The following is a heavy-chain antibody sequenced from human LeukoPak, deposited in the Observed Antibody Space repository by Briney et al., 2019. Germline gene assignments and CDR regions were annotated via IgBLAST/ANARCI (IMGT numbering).Heavy chain of an antibody. CDR2: IYNSGNS. CDR3: ARTYSNSPDY. J-gene: IGHJ4*02. D-gene: IGHD6-6*01. Sequence: SETLSLTCTVSGGSIGSYYWSWIRQPPGKGLEWIGYIYNSGNSNYNPSLKSRVTISVDTSKNQFSLRLSSVTAADTAVYYCARTYSNSPDYWGQGTLVTVSS. V-gene: IGHV4-59*08. CDR1: GGSIGSYY.